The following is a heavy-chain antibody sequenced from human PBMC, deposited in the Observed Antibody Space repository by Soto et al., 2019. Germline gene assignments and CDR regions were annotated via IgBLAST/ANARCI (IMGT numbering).Heavy chain of an antibody. J-gene: IGHJ3*02. V-gene: IGHV1-69*02. CDR3: ARSSSSWPQTTNDAFDI. Sequence: QVQLVQSGAEVKKPGSSVKVSCKASGGTFSSYTISWVRQAPGQGLEWMGRIIPILGIANYAQKFQGRVTITADKSTSTAYMELSSLRSEDTAVYYCARSSSSWPQTTNDAFDIWGQGTMVTVSS. D-gene: IGHD6-13*01. CDR1: GGTFSSYT. CDR2: IIPILGIA.